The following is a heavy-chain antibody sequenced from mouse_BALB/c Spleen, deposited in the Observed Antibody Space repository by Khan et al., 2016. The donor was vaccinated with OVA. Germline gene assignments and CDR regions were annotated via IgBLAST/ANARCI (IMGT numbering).Heavy chain of an antibody. J-gene: IGHJ4*01. V-gene: IGHV2-6-7*01. CDR2: IWGDGST. D-gene: IGHD2-10*01. Sequence: QVQLKQSGPGLVAPSQSLSITCTVSGFSLNGYGVNWVRQPPGKGLEWLGMIWGDGSTDYNSVLKSRLSISTDKSKSQVFLKMNSLQTDDTAMYYGARAYYGNYREAMDYWGQGTSVTVSS. CDR1: GFSLNGYG. CDR3: ARAYYGNYREAMDY.